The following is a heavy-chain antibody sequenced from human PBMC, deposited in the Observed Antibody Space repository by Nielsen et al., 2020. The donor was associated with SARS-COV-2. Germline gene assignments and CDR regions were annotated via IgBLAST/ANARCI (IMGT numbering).Heavy chain of an antibody. J-gene: IGHJ3*02. CDR2: ISGSGGST. CDR3: AKGQAARGSGAFDI. D-gene: IGHD6-6*01. V-gene: IGHV3-23*01. Sequence: VRQAAGKGLEWVSAISGSGGSTYYADSVKGRFTISRDNSKNTLYLQMNSLRAEDTAVYYCAKGQAARGSGAFDIWGQGTMVTVSS.